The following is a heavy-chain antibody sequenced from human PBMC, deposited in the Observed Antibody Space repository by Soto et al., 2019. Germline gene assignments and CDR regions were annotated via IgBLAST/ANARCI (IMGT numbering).Heavy chain of an antibody. CDR1: GYTFTSYG. CDR2: ISAYNGNT. Sequence: GASVKVSCKASGYTFTSYGISWVRQAPGQGLEWMGWISAYNGNTNYAQKLQGRVTMTTDTSTSTAYMELRSLRSDDTAVYYCARSPRCYLSGLWVPTETIYYYYYMDVWGKGTTVTVSS. CDR3: ARSPRCYLSGLWVPTETIYYYYYMDV. J-gene: IGHJ6*03. D-gene: IGHD3-10*01. V-gene: IGHV1-18*01.